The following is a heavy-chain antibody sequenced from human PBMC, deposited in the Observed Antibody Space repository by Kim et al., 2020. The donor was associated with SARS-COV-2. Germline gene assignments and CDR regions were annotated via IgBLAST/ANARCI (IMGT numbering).Heavy chain of an antibody. Sequence: STTYNPAPKSRVTISVDTSKHQFSLKLSSVTAADTAVYYCASGITGTTNDYWGQGTLVTVSS. CDR2: ST. J-gene: IGHJ4*02. D-gene: IGHD1-7*01. V-gene: IGHV4-59*09. CDR3: ASGITGTTNDY.